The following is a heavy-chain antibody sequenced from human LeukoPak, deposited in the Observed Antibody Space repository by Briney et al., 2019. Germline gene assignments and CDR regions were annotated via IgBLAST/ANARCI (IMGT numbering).Heavy chain of an antibody. Sequence: PSETLSLTCTVSGYSISSGYYWGCIRQPPGKGLEWIASIYHSGSTYYNPSLKSRVTISVDTSKNQFSLKLSSVTAADTAVYYCAGLVVVHFQHWGQGTLVTVSS. CDR1: GYSISSGYY. CDR3: AGLVVVHFQH. D-gene: IGHD3-22*01. CDR2: IYHSGST. J-gene: IGHJ1*01. V-gene: IGHV4-38-2*02.